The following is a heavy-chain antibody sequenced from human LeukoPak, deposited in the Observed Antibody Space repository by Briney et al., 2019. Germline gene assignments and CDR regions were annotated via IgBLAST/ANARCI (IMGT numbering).Heavy chain of an antibody. V-gene: IGHV3-21*01. CDR3: ARDGIGPYYFDY. CDR1: GFTFSSYS. D-gene: IGHD3-16*01. J-gene: IGHJ4*02. CDR2: ISSSSSYI. Sequence: GGSLRLSCAASGFTFSSYSMNWVRQAPGKGPEWVSSISSSSSYIYYADSVKGRFTISRDNAKNSLYLQMNSLRAEDTAVYYCARDGIGPYYFDYWGQGTLVTVSS.